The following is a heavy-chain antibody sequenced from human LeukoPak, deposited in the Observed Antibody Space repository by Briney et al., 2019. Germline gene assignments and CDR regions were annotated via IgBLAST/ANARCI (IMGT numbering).Heavy chain of an antibody. CDR1: GFTFSSYW. D-gene: IGHD6-19*01. CDR2: IKQDGSEK. Sequence: PGGSLRLSCAASGFTFSSYWMSWVRQAPGKGLEWVANIKQDGSEKYYVDSVKGRFTISRDNAKNSLYLQMNSLRAEDTAVYYCARDGLAVAGTLFGYWGQGTLVTVSS. J-gene: IGHJ4*02. CDR3: ARDGLAVAGTLFGY. V-gene: IGHV3-7*01.